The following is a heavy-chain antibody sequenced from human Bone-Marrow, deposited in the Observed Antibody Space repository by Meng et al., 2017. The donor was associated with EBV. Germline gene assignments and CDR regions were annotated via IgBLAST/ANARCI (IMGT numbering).Heavy chain of an antibody. V-gene: IGHV4-39*07. J-gene: IGHJ4*02. CDR3: ARNMGDGYNPFDF. CDR2: IYYSGSS. D-gene: IGHD5-24*01. CDR1: VGSISSSNFY. Sequence: QLQLQESGPGLVKPSETLSLTCTVSVGSISSSNFYWGWIRQPPGKGLEWIGTIYYSGSSYNNPSLKNRVTMSVDTSKNQFSLKLSSVTAADTAVYYCARNMGDGYNPFDFWGQGTLVTVSS.